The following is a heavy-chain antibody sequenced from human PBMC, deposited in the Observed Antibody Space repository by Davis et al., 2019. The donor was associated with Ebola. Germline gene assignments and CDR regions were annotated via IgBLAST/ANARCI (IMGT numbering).Heavy chain of an antibody. Sequence: ASVKVSCKASGYTFTSYAMHWVRQAPGQRLEWMGWINAGNGNTKYSQKFQGRVTITRDTSASTAYMELSSLRSEDTAVYYCARDIGYCSGGSCYSGWFDPWGQGTPVTVSS. CDR2: INAGNGNT. D-gene: IGHD2-15*01. CDR1: GYTFTSYA. V-gene: IGHV1-3*01. CDR3: ARDIGYCSGGSCYSGWFDP. J-gene: IGHJ5*02.